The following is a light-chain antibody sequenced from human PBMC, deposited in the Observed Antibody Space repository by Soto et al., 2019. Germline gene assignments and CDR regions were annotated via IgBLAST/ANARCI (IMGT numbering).Light chain of an antibody. CDR2: EVT. Sequence: QSALTQPASVSGSPGQSITISCTGTSGDIGSYTYVSWYQQYPGKAPKLLISEVTNRPSGVSNRFSGSKSGNTASLTISGLQAEDEAHYYCSSYTSSSTVFGGGTQLTVL. V-gene: IGLV2-14*01. CDR1: SGDIGSYTY. CDR3: SSYTSSSTV. J-gene: IGLJ3*02.